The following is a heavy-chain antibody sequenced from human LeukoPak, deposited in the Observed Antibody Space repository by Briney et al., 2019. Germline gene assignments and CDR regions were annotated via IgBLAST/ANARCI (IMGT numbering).Heavy chain of an antibody. CDR1: GGSFSNYF. CDR2: INHSGTT. Sequence: PSETLSLTCAVSGGSFSNYFWTWIRQPPGKGLEWIGEINHSGTTVYSPSLKSRVTISVDTPKNQVSLNVTSVTAADTATYYCARVPPEDRNNNESYDAFDMWGQGTMVTVSS. D-gene: IGHD1-14*01. J-gene: IGHJ3*02. V-gene: IGHV4-34*01. CDR3: ARVPPEDRNNNESYDAFDM.